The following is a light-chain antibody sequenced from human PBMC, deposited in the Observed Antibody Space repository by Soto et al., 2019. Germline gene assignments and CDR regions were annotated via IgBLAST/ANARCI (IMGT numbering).Light chain of an antibody. Sequence: ENLVTPSPTTLSFSPGEKATLSLRASQSVSSYLAWYQQKPGQAPRLLVYDTFNRATGIPTRFSGSVSGPDFSLTISGLEPEDSAVYYCQQRSTWPTFGQGTKVDIK. CDR3: QQRSTWPT. V-gene: IGKV3-11*01. CDR1: QSVSSY. J-gene: IGKJ1*01. CDR2: DTF.